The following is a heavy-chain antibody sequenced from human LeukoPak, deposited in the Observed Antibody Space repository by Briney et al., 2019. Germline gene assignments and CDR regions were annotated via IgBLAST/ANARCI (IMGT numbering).Heavy chain of an antibody. V-gene: IGHV4-30-2*01. CDR2: IYHSGST. J-gene: IGHJ1*01. CDR3: ARNYGGNSGYFQH. Sequence: SQTLSLTCAVSGGSISSGGYSWSWIRQPPGKGLEWIGYIYHSGSTYYNPSLKSRVTISVDRSKNQFSLKLSSVTAADTAVYYCARNYGGNSGYFQHWGQGTLVTVSS. D-gene: IGHD4-17*01. CDR1: GGSISSGGYS.